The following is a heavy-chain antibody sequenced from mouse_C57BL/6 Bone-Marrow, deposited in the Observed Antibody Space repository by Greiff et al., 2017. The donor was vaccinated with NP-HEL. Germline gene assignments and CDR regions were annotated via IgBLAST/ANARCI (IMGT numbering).Heavy chain of an antibody. D-gene: IGHD2-2*01. J-gene: IGHJ4*01. CDR3: TRPESTMVTTGYYYAMDY. Sequence: EVKVEESGGGLVQPGGSMKLSCAASGFTFTDAWMDWVRQSPEKGLEWVAEIRNKANNHATYYAESVKGRFTISRDDSKSSVYLQMNSLRAEDTGIDYCTRPESTMVTTGYYYAMDYWGQGTSVTVSS. CDR1: GFTFTDAW. CDR2: IRNKANNHAT. V-gene: IGHV6-6*01.